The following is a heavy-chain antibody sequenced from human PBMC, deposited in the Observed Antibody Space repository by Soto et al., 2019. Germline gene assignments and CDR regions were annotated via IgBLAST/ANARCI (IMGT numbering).Heavy chain of an antibody. V-gene: IGHV4-34*01. CDR2: ISHSGSV. J-gene: IGHJ6*02. Sequence: QVQLQQWVAGLLKPSETLSLTCAVYGGSFSGDFWTWVRQSPGKGLEWIGEISHSGSVNYSPSLKSRISISLDTSTNHLSLSLTSVTAADTAVYYCARAKFDSWSFYYYGLDVWGQGTTVIVSS. CDR3: ARAKFDSWSFYYYGLDV. D-gene: IGHD3-10*01. CDR1: GGSFSGDF.